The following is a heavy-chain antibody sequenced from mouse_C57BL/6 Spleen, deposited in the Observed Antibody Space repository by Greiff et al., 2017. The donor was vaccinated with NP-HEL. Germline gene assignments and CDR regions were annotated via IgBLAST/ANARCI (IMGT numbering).Heavy chain of an antibody. CDR1: GYSFTGYY. Sequence: EVQLVESGPELVKPGASVKISCKASGYSFTGYYMNWVKQSPEKSLEWIGEINPSTGGTTYNQKFKAKATLTVDKSSSTAYMQLKSLTSEDSAVYYCASKGVAYWGQGTLVTVSA. CDR2: INPSTGGT. D-gene: IGHD1-3*01. J-gene: IGHJ3*01. V-gene: IGHV1-42*01. CDR3: ASKGVAY.